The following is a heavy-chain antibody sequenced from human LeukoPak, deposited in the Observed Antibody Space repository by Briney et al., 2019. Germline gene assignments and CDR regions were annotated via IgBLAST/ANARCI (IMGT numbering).Heavy chain of an antibody. J-gene: IGHJ4*02. CDR3: ARGVETAARYSRGWYVGFDY. Sequence: PGRSLRLSCAASGFTFSSYAMHWVRQAPGKGLEWVAVTSYDGSNKYYADSVKGRFTISRDNSKNTLYLQMNRLRAEDRAVYYCARGVETAARYSRGWYVGFDYWGQGTLVTVSS. CDR2: TSYDGSNK. V-gene: IGHV3-30*04. D-gene: IGHD6-19*01. CDR1: GFTFSSYA.